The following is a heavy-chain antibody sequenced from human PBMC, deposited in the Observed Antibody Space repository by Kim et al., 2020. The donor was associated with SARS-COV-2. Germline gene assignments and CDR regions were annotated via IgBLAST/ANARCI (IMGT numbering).Heavy chain of an antibody. CDR1: GGSFSGYY. J-gene: IGHJ4*02. CDR3: ARMKGESYYFDY. D-gene: IGHD3-16*01. V-gene: IGHV4-34*01. Sequence: SETLSLTCAVYGGSFSGYYWSWIRQPPGKGLEWIGEINHSGRTNYNPSLKSRVTISVDTSKNQFSLKLSSVTAADTAVYYCARMKGESYYFDYWGQGTLVTVSS. CDR2: INHSGRT.